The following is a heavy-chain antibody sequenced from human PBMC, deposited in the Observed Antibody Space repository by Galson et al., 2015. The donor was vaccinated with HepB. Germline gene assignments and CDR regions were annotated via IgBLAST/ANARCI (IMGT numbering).Heavy chain of an antibody. V-gene: IGHV1-2*02. J-gene: IGHJ6*02. Sequence: SVKVSCKASGYTFTGYYMHWVRQAPGQGLEWMGWINPNSGGTNYAQKFQGRVTMTRDTSISTAYMELSRLRSDDTAVYYCARDRITMVRGVIPPNDYYYGMDVWGQGTTVTVSS. CDR3: ARDRITMVRGVIPPNDYYYGMDV. CDR1: GYTFTGYY. CDR2: INPNSGGT. D-gene: IGHD3-10*01.